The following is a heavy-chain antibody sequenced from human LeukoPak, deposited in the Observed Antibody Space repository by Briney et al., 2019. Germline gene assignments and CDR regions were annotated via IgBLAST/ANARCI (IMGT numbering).Heavy chain of an antibody. V-gene: IGHV4-59*01. CDR2: IYYSGST. CDR1: GGSLSSYY. J-gene: IGHJ5*02. Sequence: PSETPSLTCTVSGGSLSSYYWSWIRQPPGKGLEWIGYIYYSGSTNYNPSRKSRVTISVDTSKNQFSLKLSSVTAADTAVYYCASVKYYYDSSGYPGWFDPWGQGTLVTVSS. D-gene: IGHD3-22*01. CDR3: ASVKYYYDSSGYPGWFDP.